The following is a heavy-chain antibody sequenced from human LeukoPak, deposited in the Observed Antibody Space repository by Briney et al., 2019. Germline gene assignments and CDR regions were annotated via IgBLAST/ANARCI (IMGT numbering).Heavy chain of an antibody. CDR1: GFTFSSYS. Sequence: PGGSLRLSCAASGFTFSSYSMNWVRQAPGKGLEWVSYISSSSSTIYYADSVKGRFTISRDNAKNSLYLQMNSLRAEDTAVYYCAREGVRVYWGQGTLVTVSS. CDR3: AREGVRVY. CDR2: ISSSSSTI. J-gene: IGHJ4*02. D-gene: IGHD3-10*01. V-gene: IGHV3-48*04.